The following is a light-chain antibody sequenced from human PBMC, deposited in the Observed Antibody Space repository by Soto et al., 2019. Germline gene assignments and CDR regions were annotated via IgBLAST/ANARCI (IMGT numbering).Light chain of an antibody. J-gene: IGKJ2*01. V-gene: IGKV1-39*01. CDR1: QSISTY. CDR2: AAF. Sequence: DIQMTQSPSSLPASVGDRVTLTCRASQSISTYLNWYQQKPGKAPKLLIYAAFSLQSGVPSRLSGSGSGTDFTLTIRSLQPEDFATYYCQQSYTIPYTFGQGTKLEIK. CDR3: QQSYTIPYT.